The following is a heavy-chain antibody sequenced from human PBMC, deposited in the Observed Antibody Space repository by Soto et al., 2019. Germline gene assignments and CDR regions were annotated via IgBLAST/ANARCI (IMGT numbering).Heavy chain of an antibody. V-gene: IGHV3-64*01. D-gene: IGHD6-6*01. CDR2: ISSNGVGT. Sequence: EVQLAESGGGLAQPGGYLSLSCAASGFTLSGYAMDWVRQAPGQGLEYVSGISSNGVGTYYANSVQGRFTISRDNSKNTVYLQMGSLRPDDMAVYYCARRARPDFYYMDVWGKGTTVTVSS. J-gene: IGHJ6*03. CDR1: GFTLSGYA. CDR3: ARRARPDFYYMDV.